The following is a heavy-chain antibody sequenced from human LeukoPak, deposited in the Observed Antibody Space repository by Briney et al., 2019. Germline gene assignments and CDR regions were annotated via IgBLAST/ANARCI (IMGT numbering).Heavy chain of an antibody. V-gene: IGHV3-64*04. CDR3: AKDPYDFWSGYDYYFDY. CDR2: ISSNGGST. Sequence: GGSLRLSCSASGFTFSSYAMHWVRQAPGKGLEYVSAISSNGGSTYYADSVKGRFTISRDNSKNTLYLQMNSLRAEDTAVYYCAKDPYDFWSGYDYYFDYWGQGTLVTVSS. CDR1: GFTFSSYA. D-gene: IGHD3-3*01. J-gene: IGHJ4*02.